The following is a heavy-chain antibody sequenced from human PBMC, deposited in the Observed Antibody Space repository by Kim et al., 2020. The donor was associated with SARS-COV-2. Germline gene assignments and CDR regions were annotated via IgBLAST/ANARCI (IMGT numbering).Heavy chain of an antibody. D-gene: IGHD2-15*01. J-gene: IGHJ4*02. CDR2: ISGAGTYT. CDR3: ARLVAASNFFDY. Sequence: GGSLRLSCAASGFTFSDYYMTWIRQAPGKGLEWISYISGAGTYTNYADSVKGRFTISRDNAKNSVFLQMDSLRVDDTAVYYCARLVAASNFFDYWGQGALAPVPS. V-gene: IGHV3-11*03. CDR1: GFTFSDYY.